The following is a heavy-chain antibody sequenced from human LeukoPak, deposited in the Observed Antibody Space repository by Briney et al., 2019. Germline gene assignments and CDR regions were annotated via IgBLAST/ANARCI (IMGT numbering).Heavy chain of an antibody. D-gene: IGHD3-9*01. CDR3: ARNEALRYFDWSYHFDY. J-gene: IGHJ4*02. V-gene: IGHV1-69*06. CDR1: GGTFSSYA. CDR2: IIPIFGTT. Sequence: SVKVSCKTSGGTFSSYAITWVRQTPGQGLEWMGGIIPIFGTTNYAQKFQDRVTITADKSTSTAYMKLSSLRSEDTAVYYCARNEALRYFDWSYHFDYWGQGTLVTVSS.